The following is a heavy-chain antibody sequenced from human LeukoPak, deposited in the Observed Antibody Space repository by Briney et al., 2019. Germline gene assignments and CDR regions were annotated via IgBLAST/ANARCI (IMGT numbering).Heavy chain of an antibody. CDR1: GGSISSGGYY. CDR3: ARGPDSSGYYYFDY. J-gene: IGHJ4*02. D-gene: IGHD3-22*01. Sequence: RPSETLSLTCTVSGGSISSGGYYWSWIRQHPGKGLEWIGYIYHSGSTYYNPSLKSRVTISVDTSKNQFSLRLSSVTAADTAVYYCARGPDSSGYYYFDYWGQGTLVTVSS. V-gene: IGHV4-30-4*08. CDR2: IYHSGST.